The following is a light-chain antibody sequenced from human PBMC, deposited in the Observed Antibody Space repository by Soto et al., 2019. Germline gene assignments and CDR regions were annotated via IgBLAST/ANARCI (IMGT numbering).Light chain of an antibody. V-gene: IGKV3-15*01. CDR1: QSIGSSY. CDR3: QQYNNWPWT. Sequence: EVLMTQSPGTLSLSPGERSTLSCRASQSIGSSYLAWYQQKPGQAPRLLIYGASTRATGIPARFSGSGSGTEFTLTISSLQSEDFAVYYCQQYNNWPWTFGQGTKVDIK. CDR2: GAS. J-gene: IGKJ1*01.